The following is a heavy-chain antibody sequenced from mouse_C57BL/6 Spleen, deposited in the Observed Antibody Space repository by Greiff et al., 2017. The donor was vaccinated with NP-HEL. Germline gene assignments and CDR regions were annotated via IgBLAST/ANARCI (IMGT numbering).Heavy chain of an antibody. CDR3: AISYDYDVEGFAY. J-gene: IGHJ3*01. CDR1: GYTFTSYW. Sequence: QVHVKQPGAELVKPGASVKVSCKASGYTFTSYWMHWVKQRPGQGLEWIGRIHPSDSDTNYNQKFKGKATLTVDKSSSTAYMQLSSLTSEDSAVYYCAISYDYDVEGFAYWGQGTLVTVSA. D-gene: IGHD2-4*01. V-gene: IGHV1-74*01. CDR2: IHPSDSDT.